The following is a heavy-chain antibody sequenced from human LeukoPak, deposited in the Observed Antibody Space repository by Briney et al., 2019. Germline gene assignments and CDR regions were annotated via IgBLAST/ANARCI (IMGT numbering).Heavy chain of an antibody. V-gene: IGHV3-30*02. CDR1: VFTFSNYD. D-gene: IGHD3-10*02. CDR2: IRYDGSHK. J-gene: IGHJ4*02. Sequence: PGGSLRLSRAASVFTFSNYDMHWVRQAPGKGLAGVAFIRYDGSHKYYTDSVKGRFTISRDNSKNTLYLQMNSLRAEDTAVYYCARGTMFPYYFDYWGQGTLVTVSS. CDR3: ARGTMFPYYFDY.